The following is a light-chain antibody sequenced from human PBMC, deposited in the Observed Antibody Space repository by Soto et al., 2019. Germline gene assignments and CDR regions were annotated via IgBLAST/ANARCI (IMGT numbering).Light chain of an antibody. CDR1: QDIGNY. V-gene: IGKV1-9*01. Sequence: QLTQSPSSLSASVGDRVTISCRASQDIGNYLAWYQQKPGEAPKLLIYDASTLQSGVPLRFGGSGSGTDFTLTISSLQPEDFATYECQQLNKYPVTFGQGTRLEIK. CDR2: DAS. J-gene: IGKJ5*01. CDR3: QQLNKYPVT.